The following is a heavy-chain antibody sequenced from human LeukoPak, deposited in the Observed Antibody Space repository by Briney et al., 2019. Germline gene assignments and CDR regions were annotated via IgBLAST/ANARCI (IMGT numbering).Heavy chain of an antibody. CDR1: GFTVSSNY. CDR2: IWYDGTNK. CDR3: ARDGGRGYNFGHDY. Sequence: GGSLRLSCAASGFTVSSNYMSWVRQAPGKGLEWVAIIWYDGTNKYYGDSVKGRFAISRDNSKNSLYLQLDSLRAEDTAVYYCARDGGRGYNFGHDYWGQGTLVTVSS. J-gene: IGHJ4*02. V-gene: IGHV3-33*08. D-gene: IGHD5-18*01.